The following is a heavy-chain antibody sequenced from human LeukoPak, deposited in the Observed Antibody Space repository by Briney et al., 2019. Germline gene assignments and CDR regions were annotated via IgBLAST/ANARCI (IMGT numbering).Heavy chain of an antibody. CDR3: ARDRRYDYVWGSYRYPGYVPWFDP. V-gene: IGHV1-46*01. D-gene: IGHD3-16*02. J-gene: IGHJ5*02. Sequence: ASVQVSCKASGYTFTSYYMHWVRQAPGQGLAWMGIINPSGGGTSYAQKFQGRVTMTRDTSTSTVYMELSSLRSEDTAVYYCARDRRYDYVWGSYRYPGYVPWFDPWGQGTLVTVSS. CDR2: INPSGGGT. CDR1: GYTFTSYY.